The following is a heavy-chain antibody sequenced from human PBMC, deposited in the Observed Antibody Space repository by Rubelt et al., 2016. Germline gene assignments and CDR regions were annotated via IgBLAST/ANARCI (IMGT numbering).Heavy chain of an antibody. Sequence: SLRLSCAASGFTFSTYAMGWVRQAPGKGLAWVSAISGSGGSIYYADSVKGRFTISRDSSKNTVYLQMNSLRAEDTAVYFCARGYCSGTFCYLTFGFDHWGQGTLLTVSS. V-gene: IGHV3-23*01. CDR3: ARGYCSGTFCYLTFGFDH. D-gene: IGHD2-2*01. CDR1: GFTFSTYA. J-gene: IGHJ4*02. CDR2: ISGSGGSI.